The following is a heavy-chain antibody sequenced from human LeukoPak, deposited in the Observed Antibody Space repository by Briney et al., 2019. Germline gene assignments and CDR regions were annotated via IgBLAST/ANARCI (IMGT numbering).Heavy chain of an antibody. CDR2: TYPSGNT. CDR3: ARDGVVTMELDY. CDR1: GDSISNSRHY. Sequence: SETLSLTCTVPGDSISNSRHYWSWIRQPAGKALEWIGRTYPSGNTNYNPSLKSRVSISLDTSKNQFSLNLKSVTAADTAMYYCARDGVVTMELDYWGQGTLVTVSS. J-gene: IGHJ4*02. V-gene: IGHV4-61*02. D-gene: IGHD3-3*01.